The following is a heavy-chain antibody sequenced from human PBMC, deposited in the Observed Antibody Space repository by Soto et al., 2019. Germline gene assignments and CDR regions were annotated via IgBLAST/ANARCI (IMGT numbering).Heavy chain of an antibody. V-gene: IGHV1-18*01. CDR2: ISAYNGNT. CDR3: ARDLPGNIRRIPWVASSYYYYMDV. J-gene: IGHJ6*03. D-gene: IGHD2-15*01. CDR1: GYTFTSYG. Sequence: ASVKVSCKASGYTFTSYGISWVRQAPGQGLEWMGWISAYNGNTNYAQKLQGRVTMTTDTSTSTAYMELRSLRSDDTAVYYCARDLPGNIRRIPWVASSYYYYMDVWGKGTTVTVSS.